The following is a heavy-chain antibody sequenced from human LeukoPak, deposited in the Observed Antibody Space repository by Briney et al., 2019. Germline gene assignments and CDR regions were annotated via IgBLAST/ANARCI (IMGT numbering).Heavy chain of an antibody. D-gene: IGHD2-2*02. Sequence: GASVKVSCKASGYTFTGYYMHWVRQAPGQGLEWMGWINPNSGGTNYAQKFQGRVTMTRDTSISTAYMELSRLRSDDTAVYYCARGDIVVVPAAILNDAFDIWGQGTMVTVSS. J-gene: IGHJ3*02. CDR2: INPNSGGT. CDR3: ARGDIVVVPAAILNDAFDI. V-gene: IGHV1-2*02. CDR1: GYTFTGYY.